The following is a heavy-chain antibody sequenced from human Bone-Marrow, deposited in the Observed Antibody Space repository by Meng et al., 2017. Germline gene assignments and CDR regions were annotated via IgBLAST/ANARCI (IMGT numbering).Heavy chain of an antibody. D-gene: IGHD3-16*01. CDR3: ARLNLGAPFDP. CDR1: GGSIRSSCYY. V-gene: IGHV4-39*01. CDR2: FFYGRGA. J-gene: IGHJ5*02. Sequence: QLQLQESGPGVVKPGQTLERPCTVSGGSIRSSCYYWGWVRQPPGKQLEFIGSFFYGRGAYYNPSLQSRVTISVDTSTNQLSLKVISVTAADTAVYYCARLNLGAPFDPWGQGTLVTVSS.